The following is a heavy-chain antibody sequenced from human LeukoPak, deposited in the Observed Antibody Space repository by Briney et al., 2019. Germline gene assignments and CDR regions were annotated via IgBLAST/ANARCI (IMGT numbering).Heavy chain of an antibody. CDR1: GFTFSTFW. V-gene: IGHV3-7*01. D-gene: IGHD6-6*01. CDR2: IKQDGSDK. CDR3: ARDLDGSSSSP. J-gene: IGHJ5*02. Sequence: GGSLRLSCAASGFTFSTFWMTWVRQAPGKGLEWVANIKQDGSDKHFVDSVKGRVTISRDNARNSLFLQMNSLRAEDTAAYYCARDLDGSSSSPWGQGTLVTVSS.